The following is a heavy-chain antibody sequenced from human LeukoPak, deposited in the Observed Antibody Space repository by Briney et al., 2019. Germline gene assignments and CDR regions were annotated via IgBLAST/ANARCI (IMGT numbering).Heavy chain of an antibody. CDR3: TRTWIQLWSMFDY. Sequence: GGSLRLSCTASGFTFGDYAMSWVRQAPGKGLEWVGFIRSKAYGGTTEYAASVKGRFTILRDDSKSIAYLQMNSLKTEDTAVYYCTRTWIQLWSMFDYWGQGTLVTVSS. CDR1: GFTFGDYA. J-gene: IGHJ4*02. V-gene: IGHV3-49*04. D-gene: IGHD5-18*01. CDR2: IRSKAYGGTT.